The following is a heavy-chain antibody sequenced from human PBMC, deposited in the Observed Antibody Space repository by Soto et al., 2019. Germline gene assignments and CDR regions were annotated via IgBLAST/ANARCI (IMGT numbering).Heavy chain of an antibody. V-gene: IGHV3-30-3*01. D-gene: IGHD1-7*01. J-gene: IGHJ2*01. CDR2: ISYDGSNK. CDR3: ASGVTGTSSTVSAFLVTRSTDL. Sequence: DPCKGLWWLAGISYDGSNKYYADSVKGRFTISRDNSKNTLYLQMNSLRAEDTAVYYRASGVTGTSSTVSAFLVTRSTDL.